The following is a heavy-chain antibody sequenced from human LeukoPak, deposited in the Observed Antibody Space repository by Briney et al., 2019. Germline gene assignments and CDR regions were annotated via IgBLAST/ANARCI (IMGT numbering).Heavy chain of an antibody. CDR2: ISAYNGNT. CDR1: GYTFTIYG. V-gene: IGHV1-18*01. D-gene: IGHD3/OR15-3a*01. Sequence: ASETVSCTASGYTFTIYGISWVRQAHGQGLEWMGWISAYNGNTNYAQKLQGSVTMTTDTSTSTAYMEMRSLRSDDTAVYYCARGTDFDYWGQGTLVTVSS. CDR3: ARGTDFDY. J-gene: IGHJ4*02.